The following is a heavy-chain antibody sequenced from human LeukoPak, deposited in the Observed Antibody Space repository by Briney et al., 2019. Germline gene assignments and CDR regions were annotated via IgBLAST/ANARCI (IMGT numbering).Heavy chain of an antibody. J-gene: IGHJ4*02. CDR1: GFTFSSYA. CDR3: AKTWPRPIGYCSSTSCYLVSPDYDY. V-gene: IGHV3-23*01. CDR2: ISGSGGST. Sequence: GGSLRLSCAASGFTFSSYAMSWVRQAPGKGLEWVSAISGSGGSTYYADSVKGRFTISRDNSKNTLYLQMNSLRAEDTAVYYCAKTWPRPIGYCSSTSCYLVSPDYDYWGQGTLVTVSS. D-gene: IGHD2-2*01.